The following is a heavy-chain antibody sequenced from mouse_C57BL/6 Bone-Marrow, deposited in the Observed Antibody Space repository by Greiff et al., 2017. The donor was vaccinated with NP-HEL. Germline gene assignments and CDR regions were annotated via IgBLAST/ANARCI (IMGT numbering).Heavy chain of an antibody. CDR2: IRNKANGYTT. CDR1: GFTFTDYY. Sequence: EVKLMESGGGLVQPGGSLSLSCAASGFTFTDYYMSWVRQPPGKALEWLGFIRNKANGYTTEYSASVKGRFTISRDNSQSILYLQMNALRAEDSATYYCASLYGSRGWYFDVWGTGTTVTVSS. V-gene: IGHV7-3*01. D-gene: IGHD1-1*01. CDR3: ASLYGSRGWYFDV. J-gene: IGHJ1*03.